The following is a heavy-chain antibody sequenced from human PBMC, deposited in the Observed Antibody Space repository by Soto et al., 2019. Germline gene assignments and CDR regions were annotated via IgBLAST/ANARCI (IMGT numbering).Heavy chain of an antibody. Sequence: GGSLRLSCAASGLTFSSYAMHWVRQAPGKGLEWVAVISYDGSNKYYADSVKGRFTISRDNSKNTLYLQMNNLRAEDTAVYYCAKPRYNWNDDGAYYYYGMDVWGQGTTVTVSS. CDR3: AKPRYNWNDDGAYYYYGMDV. J-gene: IGHJ6*02. CDR2: ISYDGSNK. D-gene: IGHD1-1*01. CDR1: GLTFSSYA. V-gene: IGHV3-30-3*02.